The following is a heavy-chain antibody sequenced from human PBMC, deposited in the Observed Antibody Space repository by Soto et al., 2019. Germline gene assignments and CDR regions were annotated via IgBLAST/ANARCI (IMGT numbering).Heavy chain of an antibody. J-gene: IGHJ6*02. CDR3: ARLRCSGGSCYSGYYYGMDV. D-gene: IGHD2-15*01. CDR2: INLGDSDT. Sequence: GQALKISCKQSGDRFTSYWFGWVRQMPGKGLEWMGIINLGDSDTRYSPSFQGQVTISADKSINTAYPQWSSLKASDTAMYYCARLRCSGGSCYSGYYYGMDVWGQGTTVTAP. V-gene: IGHV5-51*01. CDR1: GDRFTSYW.